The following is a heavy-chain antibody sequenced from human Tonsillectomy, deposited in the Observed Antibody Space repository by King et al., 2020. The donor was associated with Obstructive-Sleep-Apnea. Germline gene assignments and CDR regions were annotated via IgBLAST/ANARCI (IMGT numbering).Heavy chain of an antibody. CDR3: ARDGSLTFYYDSSGFVFDY. D-gene: IGHD3-22*01. J-gene: IGHJ4*02. CDR2: IHYSGST. V-gene: IGHV4-39*07. CDR1: GGSISRSSHY. Sequence: QLQESGPGLVKPSETLSLTCTVSGGSISRSSHYWGWIRQPPGKGLEWIGSIHYSGSTYHNPSLKSRVTVSVDTSKNQFSLKLSSVTAADPAVYYCARDGSLTFYYDSSGFVFDYWGQGTLVTVSS.